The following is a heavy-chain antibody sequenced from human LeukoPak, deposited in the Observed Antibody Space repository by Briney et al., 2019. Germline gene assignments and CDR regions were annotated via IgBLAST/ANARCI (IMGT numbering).Heavy chain of an antibody. CDR1: GYPFTSYD. D-gene: IGHD6-19*01. CDR2: MNPNSGNT. J-gene: IGHJ4*02. Sequence: ASVTVSCKASGYPFTSYDINWVRQATGQGLEWMGWMNPNSGNTGYAQKFQGRVTFIRNTSITTAYMELSSLRSEDTAVYYCARATSKIYSSGWTTRGDYFDYWGQGTLVTVSS. V-gene: IGHV1-8*03. CDR3: ARATSKIYSSGWTTRGDYFDY.